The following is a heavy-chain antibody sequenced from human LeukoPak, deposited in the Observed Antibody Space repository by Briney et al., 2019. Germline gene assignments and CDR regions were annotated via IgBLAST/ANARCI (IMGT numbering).Heavy chain of an antibody. J-gene: IGHJ4*02. CDR1: GFSFSSYA. V-gene: IGHV3-23*01. Sequence: GGSLRLSCATSGFSFSSYAMSWVRQAPGKGLEWVSSISGSGGSTYYADSVNGRFTISRDNPKTTLYLQMNSLRAEDTAVYYCAKATYSSSWNLYFDYWGQGTLVTVSS. CDR3: AKATYSSSWNLYFDY. D-gene: IGHD6-13*01. CDR2: ISGSGGST.